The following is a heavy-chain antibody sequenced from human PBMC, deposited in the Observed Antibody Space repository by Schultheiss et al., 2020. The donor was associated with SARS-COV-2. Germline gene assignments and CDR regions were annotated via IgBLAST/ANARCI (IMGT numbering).Heavy chain of an antibody. CDR2: INPNSGGT. V-gene: IGHV1-2*02. Sequence: ASVKVSCKASGYTFTGYYMHWVRQAPGQGLEWMGWINPNSGGTNYAQKFQGRVTMTRNTSISTAYMELSSLRSEDTAVYYCARSPLGGWFDPWGQGTLVTVSS. CDR3: ARSPLGGWFDP. J-gene: IGHJ5*02. CDR1: GYTFTGYY.